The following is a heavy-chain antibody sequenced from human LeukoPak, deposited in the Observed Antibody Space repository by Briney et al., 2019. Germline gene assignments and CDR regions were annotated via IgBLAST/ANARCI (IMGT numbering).Heavy chain of an antibody. V-gene: IGHV4-34*01. CDR2: INHSGST. CDR3: ARGGGYSSSSWFGESYYMDV. Sequence: SEILSLTCAVYGGSFSGYYWSWIRQPPGKGLEWIGEINHSGSTNYNPSLKSRVTISVDTSKNQFSLKLSSVTAADTAVYYCARGGGYSSSSWFGESYYMDVWGKGTTVTVSS. D-gene: IGHD6-6*01. CDR1: GGSFSGYY. J-gene: IGHJ6*03.